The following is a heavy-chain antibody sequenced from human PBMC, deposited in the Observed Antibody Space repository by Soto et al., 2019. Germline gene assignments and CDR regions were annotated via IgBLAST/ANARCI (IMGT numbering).Heavy chain of an antibody. Sequence: EVQLLESGGGLVQPGGSLRVSCVASGFTVSTFDMSWARQAPGKGLEWVSGISASGGSTYYADSVKGRFSISRDNSKNTLYLQMNSLRAEDTAVYHCAKGFYDSNYALNYWGQGTLVSVSS. V-gene: IGHV3-23*01. CDR1: GFTVSTFD. D-gene: IGHD3-22*01. CDR2: ISASGGST. CDR3: AKGFYDSNYALNY. J-gene: IGHJ4*02.